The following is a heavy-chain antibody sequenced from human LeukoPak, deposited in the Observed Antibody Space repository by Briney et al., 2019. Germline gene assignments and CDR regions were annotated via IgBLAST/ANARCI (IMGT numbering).Heavy chain of an antibody. Sequence: ASVKVSCKASGYTFTSYYMHWARQAPGQGLEWMGWINPNSGGTNYAQKFQGRVTLTRDTSISTAYMELSRLRSDDTAVYYCARGIYDSSDFEYFQDWGQGTLVTVSS. V-gene: IGHV1-2*02. J-gene: IGHJ1*01. CDR2: INPNSGGT. D-gene: IGHD3-22*01. CDR3: ARGIYDSSDFEYFQD. CDR1: GYTFTSYY.